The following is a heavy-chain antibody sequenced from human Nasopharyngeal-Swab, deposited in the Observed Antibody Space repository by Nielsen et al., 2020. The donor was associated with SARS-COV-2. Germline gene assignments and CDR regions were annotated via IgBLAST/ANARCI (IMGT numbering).Heavy chain of an antibody. CDR2: INTNTGNP. Sequence: WVRQAPGQGLEWMGWINTNTGNPTYAQGFTGRFVFSLDTSVSTAYLQISSLKAEDTVVYYCAREGSDGSGPGDFDYWGQGTLVTVSS. J-gene: IGHJ4*02. D-gene: IGHD3-10*01. CDR3: AREGSDGSGPGDFDY. V-gene: IGHV7-4-1*02.